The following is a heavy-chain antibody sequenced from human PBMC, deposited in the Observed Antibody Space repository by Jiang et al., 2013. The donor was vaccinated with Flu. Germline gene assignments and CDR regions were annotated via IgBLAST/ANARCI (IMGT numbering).Heavy chain of an antibody. Sequence: SQTLSLTCAISGDSVSSNSAAWNRIRQSPARGLEWLGRTYYRSKWYNDYAVSVKSRITINPDTSKNQFSLQLNSVTPEDTAVYYCARGGEGYCSSTRCSFDYWGQGTLVTVSS. CDR1: GDSVSSNSAA. CDR2: TYYRSKWYN. D-gene: IGHD2-2*01. CDR3: ARGGEGYCSSTRCSFDY. J-gene: IGHJ4*02. V-gene: IGHV6-1*01.